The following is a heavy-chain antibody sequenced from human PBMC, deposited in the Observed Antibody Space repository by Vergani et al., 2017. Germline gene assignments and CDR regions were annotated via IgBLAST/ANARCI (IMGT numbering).Heavy chain of an antibody. Sequence: QVQLQQWGAGLLKPSETLSLTCAVYGGSFSGYYWSWIRQPPGKGLEWIGEINHSGSTNYNPSLKSRGTILVDTSKNQFSLKLSSVTAADTAVYYCARGRITIFGRGYGMDVWGQGTTVTVSS. CDR1: GGSFSGYY. V-gene: IGHV4-34*01. D-gene: IGHD3-3*01. CDR2: INHSGST. CDR3: ARGRITIFGRGYGMDV. J-gene: IGHJ6*02.